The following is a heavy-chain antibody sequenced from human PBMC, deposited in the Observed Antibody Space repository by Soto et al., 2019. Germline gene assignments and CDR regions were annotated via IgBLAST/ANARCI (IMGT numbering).Heavy chain of an antibody. CDR2: ISYDGSNK. V-gene: IGHV3-30*18. J-gene: IGHJ6*02. CDR1: GFTFSSYG. CDR3: AKDRADSSSSGMDV. Sequence: PGGSLRLSCAASGFTFSSYGMHWVRQAPGKGLEWVAVISYDGSNKYYADSVKGRFTISRDNSKNTLYLQMNSLRAEDTAVYYCAKDRADSSSSGMDVWGQGTTVTVSS. D-gene: IGHD6-13*01.